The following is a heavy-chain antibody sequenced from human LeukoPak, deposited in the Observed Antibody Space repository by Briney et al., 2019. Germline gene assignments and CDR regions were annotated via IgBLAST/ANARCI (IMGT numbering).Heavy chain of an antibody. J-gene: IGHJ5*02. Sequence: GRSLRLSCAASGFTFSSYAMHWVRQAPGKGLEWVAVISYDGSNKYYADSVKGRFTISRDNSKNTLYLQMNSLRAEDTAVYYCAKEFHGSGPSWGQGTLVTVSS. CDR3: AKEFHGSGPS. CDR2: ISYDGSNK. V-gene: IGHV3-30-3*01. D-gene: IGHD3-10*01. CDR1: GFTFSSYA.